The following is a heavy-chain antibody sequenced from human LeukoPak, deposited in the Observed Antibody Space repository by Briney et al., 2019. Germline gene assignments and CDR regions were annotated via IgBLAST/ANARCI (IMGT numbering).Heavy chain of an antibody. CDR2: IIPIFGTA. J-gene: IGHJ5*02. D-gene: IGHD3-3*01. Sequence: SVTVSCKASAGTFSSYAISWVRQAPGQGLEWMGGIIPIFGTANYAQKFQGRVTITTDESTSTAYMELSSLRSEDTAVYYCARSIFGVVIGYNWFDPWGQGTLVTVSS. V-gene: IGHV1-69*05. CDR1: AGTFSSYA. CDR3: ARSIFGVVIGYNWFDP.